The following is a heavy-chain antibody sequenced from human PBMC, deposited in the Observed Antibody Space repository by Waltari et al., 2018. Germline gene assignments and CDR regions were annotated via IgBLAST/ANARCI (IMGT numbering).Heavy chain of an antibody. D-gene: IGHD6-19*01. V-gene: IGHV3-23*01. CDR3: TRAVAGRFDY. CDR1: GFTFRNEA. J-gene: IGHJ4*02. CDR2: IIGNSGSS. Sequence: EVQLLESGGGLVQPGGSLRLSCAASGFTFRNEAMGWVRQAPGKGLEWVSAIIGNSGSSIYADSVKGRFTISRDNSKNTLYLQMNSLRVEDTAIYYCTRAVAGRFDYWGQGSLVTVSS.